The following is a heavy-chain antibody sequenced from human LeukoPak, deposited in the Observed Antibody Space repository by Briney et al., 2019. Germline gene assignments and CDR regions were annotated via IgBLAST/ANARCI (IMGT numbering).Heavy chain of an antibody. J-gene: IGHJ6*02. V-gene: IGHV3-48*03. Sequence: GGSLRLSCAASGFTFSTYEMNWVRQAPGKGLEWVAYIGRYGVTTYYADSVKGRFTISGDNAKNSLNLQMNSLRAEDTAVYYCATLSDRNFYYSYGLDVWGQGTTVTVS. CDR3: ATLSDRNFYYSYGLDV. D-gene: IGHD1-14*01. CDR1: GFTFSTYE. CDR2: IGRYGVTT.